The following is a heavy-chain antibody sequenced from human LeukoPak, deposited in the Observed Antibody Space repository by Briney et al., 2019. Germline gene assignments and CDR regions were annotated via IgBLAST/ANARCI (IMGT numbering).Heavy chain of an antibody. J-gene: IGHJ6*02. CDR2: IKYDGSEK. CDR1: GITLSYHW. V-gene: IGHV3-7*05. Sequence: GGSLRLSCAASGITLSYHWMSWDRQAPGKGLEWVANIKYDGSEKSYVDSVKGRFTISRDNAKNSLYLQMNSLSVEDTAVYYCARGHYAMDVWGQGTTVTVSS. CDR3: ARGHYAMDV.